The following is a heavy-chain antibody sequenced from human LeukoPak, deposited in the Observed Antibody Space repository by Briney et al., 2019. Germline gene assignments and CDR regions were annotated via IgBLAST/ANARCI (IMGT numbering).Heavy chain of an antibody. V-gene: IGHV1-2*02. CDR3: ARGFGYYDILTGYHTYYYYYYMDV. J-gene: IGHJ6*03. CDR1: GYTFTGYY. CDR2: INPNSGGT. D-gene: IGHD3-9*01. Sequence: ASVKVSCKASGYTFTGYYMHWVRQAPGQGLEWMGWINPNSGGTNYAQKFQGRVTMTRNTSISTAYMELSSLRSEDTAVYYCARGFGYYDILTGYHTYYYYYYMDVWGKGTTVTISS.